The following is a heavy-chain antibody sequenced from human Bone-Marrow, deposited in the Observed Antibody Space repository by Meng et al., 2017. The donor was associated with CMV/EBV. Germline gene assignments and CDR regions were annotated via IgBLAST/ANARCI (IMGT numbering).Heavy chain of an antibody. CDR3: ARGMYPLGYCSSTSCLGYFDY. V-gene: IGHV1-8*02. CDR1: GGTFSSYA. D-gene: IGHD2-2*01. CDR2: MNPNSGNT. Sequence: ASVKVSCKASGGTFSSYAISWVRQAPGQGLEWMGWMNPNSGNTGYAQKFQGRVTMTRNTSISTAYMELSSLRSEDTAVYYCARGMYPLGYCSSTSCLGYFDYWGQGTLVTVSS. J-gene: IGHJ4*02.